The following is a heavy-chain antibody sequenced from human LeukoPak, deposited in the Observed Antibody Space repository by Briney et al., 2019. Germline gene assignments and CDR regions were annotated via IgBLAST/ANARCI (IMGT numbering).Heavy chain of an antibody. CDR3: ASSHYDFWSGYSA. J-gene: IGHJ5*02. CDR2: ISDNGRNT. D-gene: IGHD3-3*01. Sequence: GGSLRLSCVASGFTFSNHAMRWVRQAPGKGLEWVSSISDNGRNTYFADSVKGRFTISRDNSKNTLFLQMNSLRPDDTALYYCASSHYDFWSGYSAWGQGTLVTVSS. V-gene: IGHV3-23*01. CDR1: GFTFSNHA.